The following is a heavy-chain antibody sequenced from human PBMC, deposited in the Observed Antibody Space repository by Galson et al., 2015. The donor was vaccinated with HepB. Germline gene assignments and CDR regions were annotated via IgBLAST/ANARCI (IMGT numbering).Heavy chain of an antibody. CDR1: GFIFSNYG. D-gene: IGHD3-10*01. CDR2: ISYDGSKK. J-gene: IGHJ6*02. CDR3: ARAQSGHYFGSYYYYGMDV. Sequence: SLRLSCAASGFIFSNYGMHWVRQAPGKGLEWVAVISYDGSKKYYADSVKGRFTISRDNSENTLHLQMNSLRAEDTAAYFCARAQSGHYFGSYYYYGMDVWGQGTTVTVSS. V-gene: IGHV3-30*03.